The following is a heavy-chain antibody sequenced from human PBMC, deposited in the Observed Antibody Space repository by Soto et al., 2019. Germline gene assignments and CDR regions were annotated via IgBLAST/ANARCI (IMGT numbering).Heavy chain of an antibody. V-gene: IGHV3-23*01. CDR1: GFTFSSYA. CDR3: AKDRLIITSQNIVIQGAFDY. J-gene: IGHJ4*02. D-gene: IGHD3-16*02. Sequence: GGSLRLSCAASGFTFSSYAMSWVRQAPGKGLEWVSAISGSGGSTYYADSVKGRFTISRDNSKNTLYLQMNSLRAEDTAVYYCAKDRLIITSQNIVIQGAFDYWGQGTLVTVSS. CDR2: ISGSGGST.